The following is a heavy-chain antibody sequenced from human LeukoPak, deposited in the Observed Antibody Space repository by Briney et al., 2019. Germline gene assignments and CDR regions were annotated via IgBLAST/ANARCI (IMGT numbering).Heavy chain of an antibody. D-gene: IGHD2-15*01. J-gene: IGHJ4*02. Sequence: ASVKVSCKASGYTFTSYYMHWVRQAPGQGLEWMGIINPSGGTTTYAQKFQGRVTLTSDTSTSKVYMELSSLTSEGTAVYYCARERGYCGARTCYHFEYWGQGTLVTVSS. CDR2: INPSGGTT. CDR3: ARERGYCGARTCYHFEY. V-gene: IGHV1-46*01. CDR1: GYTFTSYY.